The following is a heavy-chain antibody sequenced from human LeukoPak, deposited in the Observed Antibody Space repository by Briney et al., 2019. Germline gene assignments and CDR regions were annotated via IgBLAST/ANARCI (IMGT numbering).Heavy chain of an antibody. CDR3: ARDRDSGDYTAAPGDY. D-gene: IGHD4-17*01. J-gene: IGHJ4*02. CDR2: INTRSSSS. Sequence: GGSLRLSCAASGFIFSIYNMNWVRQAPGKGLEWVSSINTRSSSSYYADSVKGRFTISRDSAKNSLYLQMNSLRDEDTAVYYCARDRDSGDYTAAPGDYWGQGTLVTVSS. V-gene: IGHV3-48*02. CDR1: GFIFSIYN.